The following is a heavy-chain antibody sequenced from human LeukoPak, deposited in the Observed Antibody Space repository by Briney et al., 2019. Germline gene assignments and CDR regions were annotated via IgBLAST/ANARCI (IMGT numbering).Heavy chain of an antibody. V-gene: IGHV1-24*01. J-gene: IGHJ6*02. D-gene: IGHD6-13*01. CDR3: ATRLPRYSSSWHYYYYGMDV. Sequence: GASVKVSCKVSVYTLTELSMHWVRQAPGKGLEWMGGFDPEDGETIYAQKFQGRVTMTEDTSTDTAYMVLSSLRSEDTAVYYCATRLPRYSSSWHYYYYGMDVWGQGTTVTVSS. CDR1: VYTLTELS. CDR2: FDPEDGET.